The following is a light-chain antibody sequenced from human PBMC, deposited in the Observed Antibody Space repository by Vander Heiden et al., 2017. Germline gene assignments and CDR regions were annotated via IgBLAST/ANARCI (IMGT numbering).Light chain of an antibody. CDR2: LGS. V-gene: IGKV2-28*01. CDR3: MQTLQTPRT. Sequence: DFVMTQSPLSLPVTPGEPASIPCRSSQNLLNSDGYNYLDWYLQKPGQSPQLLIYLGSNRASGVPDRFSGSGSGTDFTLKISRVEAEDVGVYYCMQTLQTPRTFGQGTKLEIK. J-gene: IGKJ2*01. CDR1: QNLLNSDGYNY.